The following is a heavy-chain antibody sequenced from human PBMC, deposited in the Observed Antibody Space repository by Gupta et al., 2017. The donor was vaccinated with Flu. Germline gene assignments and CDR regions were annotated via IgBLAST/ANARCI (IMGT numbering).Heavy chain of an antibody. CDR2: IKYNGIT. D-gene: IGHD4-17*01. CDR1: GGSVNHYY. V-gene: IGHV4-34*01. Sequence: QVPLLPWGAGLLKPSATLSLTCTVSGGSVNHYYWSWIRQPPGQGLEWIGDIKYNGITNYNAFLKSRLTLSVDTSTNQFSLRLSSVTAADTAVYYCAREVLTTVTSPFDSWGRGTLVTVAS. J-gene: IGHJ4*02. CDR3: AREVLTTVTSPFDS.